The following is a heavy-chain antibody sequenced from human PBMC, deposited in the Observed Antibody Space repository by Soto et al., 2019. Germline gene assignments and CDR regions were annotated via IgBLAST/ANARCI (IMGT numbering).Heavy chain of an antibody. J-gene: IGHJ4*02. CDR2: IIPILGIA. CDR3: AREGDYGDYGPSFDY. D-gene: IGHD4-17*01. V-gene: IGHV1-69*08. Sequence: QVQLVQSGAEVKKPGSSVKVSCKASGGTFSSYTISWVRQAPGQGLEWMGRIIPILGIANYAQKFQGRVTITADKSTSTAYMELSSLRSEDTAVYYCAREGDYGDYGPSFDYWGQGTLVTVSS. CDR1: GGTFSSYT.